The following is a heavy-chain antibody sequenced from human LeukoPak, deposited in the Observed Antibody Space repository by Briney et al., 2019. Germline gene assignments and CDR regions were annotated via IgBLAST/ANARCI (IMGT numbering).Heavy chain of an antibody. CDR3: ALGYHDVWER. CDR1: GGSISSGDYY. D-gene: IGHD1-26*01. CDR2: IYYSGST. J-gene: IGHJ4*02. Sequence: SETLSLTCTVSGGSISSGDYYWSWIRQPPGKGLEWIGYIYYSGSTYYNPSLTGRVTISVDRSDNQFSLKVNSVTAADTAVYYCALGYHDVWERWGQGTLVTVSS. V-gene: IGHV4-30-4*01.